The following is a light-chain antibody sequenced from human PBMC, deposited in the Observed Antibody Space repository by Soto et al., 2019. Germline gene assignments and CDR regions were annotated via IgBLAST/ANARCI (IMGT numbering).Light chain of an antibody. J-gene: IGKJ1*01. Sequence: DFQMTQSPSSLSAAVGDRVPITFRASQSISSYLNWYQQKPGKAPDLLIYDASRLAGGVPSRFSGSESGTEFTLTIGSLQPDDFATYFCQQYYNYSTFGQGTKVDIK. CDR1: QSISSY. CDR2: DAS. V-gene: IGKV1-5*01. CDR3: QQYYNYST.